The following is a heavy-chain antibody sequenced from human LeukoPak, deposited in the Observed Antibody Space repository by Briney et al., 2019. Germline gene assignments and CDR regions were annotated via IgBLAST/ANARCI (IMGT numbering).Heavy chain of an antibody. CDR3: ARKVGGALYFDY. CDR1: GFTFSIYG. D-gene: IGHD3-3*01. CDR2: MSGSGGST. Sequence: PGGSLRLSCAASGFTFSIYGMSWVRQAPGRGLEWVSAMSGSGGSTYYADSVKGRFTISRDNSKNTLYLQMNSLRAEDTAVYYCARKVGGALYFDYWGQGTLVTVSS. J-gene: IGHJ4*02. V-gene: IGHV3-23*01.